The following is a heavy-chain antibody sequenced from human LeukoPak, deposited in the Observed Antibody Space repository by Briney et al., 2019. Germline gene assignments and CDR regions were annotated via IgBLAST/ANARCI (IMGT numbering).Heavy chain of an antibody. CDR3: ARGGGLDV. CDR2: INSDGSSI. V-gene: IGHV3-74*01. D-gene: IGHD3-16*01. Sequence: GGSLRLSCAASGFTFRSSWMHWVRRAPGKGMDWVSRINSDGSSIAYADSVKGRFTISRDNAKNTLYLQMSNLRAEDTAVYFCARGGGLDVWGQGATVTVSS. J-gene: IGHJ6*02. CDR1: GFTFRSSW.